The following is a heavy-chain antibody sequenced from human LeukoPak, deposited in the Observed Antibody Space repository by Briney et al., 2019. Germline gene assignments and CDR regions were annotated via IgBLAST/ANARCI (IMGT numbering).Heavy chain of an antibody. D-gene: IGHD3-22*01. J-gene: IGHJ4*02. CDR2: IHSSGSTI. CDR3: ARSPGSSSYNALDY. V-gene: IGHV3-48*01. Sequence: PGGSLRLSCAASGFTFSSYHMNWVRQAPGKGLEWVSYIHSSGSTIYYADSVKGRFTISRDSAKNTLDLQMSSLRAEDTAVYYCARSPGSSSYNALDYWGQGTLVTVSS. CDR1: GFTFSSYH.